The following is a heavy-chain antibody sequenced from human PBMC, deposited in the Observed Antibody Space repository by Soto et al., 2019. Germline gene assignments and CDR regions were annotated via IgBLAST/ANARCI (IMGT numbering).Heavy chain of an antibody. Sequence: QVQLVESGGGLVKPGGSLRLSCAASGFAFSEYFMAWIRQAPGKRLEWVSFISDSGTYTNYADSVKGRFTISRDNGKNSLYLQMNSRRAEDTAVYYCARGSSAMVPRSFDRWGQGALVTVSA. CDR1: GFAFSEYF. D-gene: IGHD5-18*01. CDR3: ARGSSAMVPRSFDR. J-gene: IGHJ4*02. V-gene: IGHV3-11*06. CDR2: ISDSGTYT.